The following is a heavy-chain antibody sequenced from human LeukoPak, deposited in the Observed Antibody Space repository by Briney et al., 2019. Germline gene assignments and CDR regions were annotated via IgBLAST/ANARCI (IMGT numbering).Heavy chain of an antibody. V-gene: IGHV1-2*02. CDR2: INPDSGFT. Sequence: GASVKVSCKPSGYSFTDVYVQWVRQAPGQGLEWMGWINPDSGFTNYAQKFQGRVTMTRDTSISTTYMEVRRLRPDDTAVYYCAPTPEAYTSNWNVWGQGTLVTVSS. CDR3: APTPEAYTSNWNV. CDR1: GYSFTDVY. D-gene: IGHD1-1*01. J-gene: IGHJ4*02.